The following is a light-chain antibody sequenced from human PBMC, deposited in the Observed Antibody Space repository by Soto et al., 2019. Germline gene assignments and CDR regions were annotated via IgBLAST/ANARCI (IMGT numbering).Light chain of an antibody. CDR1: SSYVGGYNY. CDR3: TSFAATGILPQYV. Sequence: QSALTQPASVSGSPGQSITISCTGTSSYVGGYNYVSWYQQHPGEDPKLTIDDVSNRPSGVSNRFSGSKSGHTAFLTISGLKGEDEADYYCTSFAATGILPQYVFGTGTKLTV. V-gene: IGLV2-14*03. J-gene: IGLJ1*01. CDR2: DVS.